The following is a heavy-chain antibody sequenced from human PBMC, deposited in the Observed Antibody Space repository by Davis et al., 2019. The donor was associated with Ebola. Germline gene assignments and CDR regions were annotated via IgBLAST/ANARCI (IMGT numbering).Heavy chain of an antibody. D-gene: IGHD5-18*01. CDR1: GFTFSSYL. V-gene: IGHV3-7*03. J-gene: IGHJ4*02. Sequence: GESLKISCAASGFTFSSYLMSWVRQAPGKGLEWVANIKQDGSEKYYVDSVKGRFTISRDNAKNSLYLQMNSLRAEDTAVYYCARDGGYSYGVLDYWGQGTLVTVSS. CDR2: IKQDGSEK. CDR3: ARDGGYSYGVLDY.